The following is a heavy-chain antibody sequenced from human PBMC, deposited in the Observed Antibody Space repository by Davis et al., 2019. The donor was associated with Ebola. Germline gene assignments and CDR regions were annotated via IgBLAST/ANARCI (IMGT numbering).Heavy chain of an antibody. CDR3: ARDKGLELRRGMDV. D-gene: IGHD1-7*01. J-gene: IGHJ6*02. V-gene: IGHV3-11*06. CDR1: GFTFSDYY. Sequence: GESLKISCASSGFTFSDYYMSWIRQAPGNGLEWVSYISSSSSYTNYADSVKGRFTISRDNAKNSLYLQMNSLRAEDTAVYYCARDKGLELRRGMDVWGQGTTVTVSS. CDR2: ISSSSSYT.